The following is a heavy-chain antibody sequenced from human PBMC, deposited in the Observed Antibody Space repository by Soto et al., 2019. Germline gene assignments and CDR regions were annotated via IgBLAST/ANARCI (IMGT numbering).Heavy chain of an antibody. D-gene: IGHD6-6*01. Sequence: SQTLSLTCAISGDSVSSNSAAWNWIRQSPSRGLEWLGRTYYRSKWYNDYAVSVKSRITINPDTSKNQFSLQLNSVTAADTAVYYCASEGGQYSSSSFQFDYWGQGTLVTVSS. V-gene: IGHV6-1*01. J-gene: IGHJ4*02. CDR3: ASEGGQYSSSSFQFDY. CDR2: TYYRSKWYN. CDR1: GDSVSSNSAA.